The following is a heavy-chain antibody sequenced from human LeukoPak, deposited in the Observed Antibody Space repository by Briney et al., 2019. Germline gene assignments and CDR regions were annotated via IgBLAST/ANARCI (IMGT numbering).Heavy chain of an antibody. Sequence: SSETLSLTCTVSGGSISSYYWSWIRQPPGKGLEWIGYIYYSGSTNYNPSLKSRVTISVDTPKNQFSLKLSSVTAADTAVYYCARVWLGPGTQYYYYYGMDVWGQGTTVTVSS. D-gene: IGHD3-10*01. CDR2: IYYSGST. CDR1: GGSISSYY. CDR3: ARVWLGPGTQYYYYYGMDV. V-gene: IGHV4-59*01. J-gene: IGHJ6*02.